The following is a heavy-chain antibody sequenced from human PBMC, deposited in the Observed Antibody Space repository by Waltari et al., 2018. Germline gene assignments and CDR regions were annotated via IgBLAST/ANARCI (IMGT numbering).Heavy chain of an antibody. CDR1: GVSMDDSSYY. CDR3: VRHRLAWYFDL. Sequence: QLQLQESGPGLVKPSETLSLTCTVSGVSMDDSSYYWGWIRQPPGKGLEWIGSVYYNGTPHHTPSLKSRVTVSGDTSKNQFSLMRNSVTAADTAVYYCVRHRLAWYFDLWGRGTLVTVSS. V-gene: IGHV4-39*01. J-gene: IGHJ2*01. CDR2: VYYNGTP. D-gene: IGHD6-19*01.